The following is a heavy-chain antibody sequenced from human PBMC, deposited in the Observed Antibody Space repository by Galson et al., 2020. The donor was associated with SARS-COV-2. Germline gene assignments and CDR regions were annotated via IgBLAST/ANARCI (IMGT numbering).Heavy chain of an antibody. CDR3: AKELEYYGWGSYRDLLGMLDY. V-gene: IGHV3-30*18. CDR2: ISYDRSNK. CDR1: AFPFRSYG. J-gene: IGHJ4*02. D-gene: IGHD3-10*01. Sequence: GGSLRLSCAASAFPFRSYGMHWVPQAPGKGLEWVAVISYDRSNKYYADSVKGRFTISRDNSKHTLYLQMTSLRAEDTAVYYCAKELEYYGWGSYRDLLGMLDYWGQGTLVTVSS.